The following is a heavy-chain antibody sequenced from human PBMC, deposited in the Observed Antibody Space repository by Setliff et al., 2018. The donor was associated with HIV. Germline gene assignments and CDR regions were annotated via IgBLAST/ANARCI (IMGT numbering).Heavy chain of an antibody. D-gene: IGHD3-3*01. V-gene: IGHV1-69*05. Sequence: GASVKVSCKASGGTFSSYAISWVRQAPGQGLEWMGGIIPIFGTTNYAQKFQGRVTITTDESTTTAYMELSSLRSEDTAVYYCASPFGVVTLNYYYYMDVWGKGTTVTVSS. CDR1: GGTFSSYA. CDR3: ASPFGVVTLNYYYYMDV. J-gene: IGHJ6*03. CDR2: IIPIFGTT.